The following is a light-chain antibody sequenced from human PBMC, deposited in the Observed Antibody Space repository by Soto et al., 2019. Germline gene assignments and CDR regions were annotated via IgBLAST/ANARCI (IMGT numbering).Light chain of an antibody. CDR1: QSVNSNF. Sequence: EVVLTQSPGPLSLSPGERVTLSCRTSQSVNSNFLSWFQQKPGQPPRLLLYAASKRAAGTPDRFSGAGSGTDFTLIISRLEPEDSAIYHCQLYGSYMFTIGQGTKVEI. CDR2: AAS. V-gene: IGKV3-20*01. CDR3: QLYGSYMFT. J-gene: IGKJ2*01.